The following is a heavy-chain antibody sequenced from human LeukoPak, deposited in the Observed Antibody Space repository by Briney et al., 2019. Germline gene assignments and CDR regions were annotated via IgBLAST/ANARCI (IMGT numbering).Heavy chain of an antibody. J-gene: IGHJ6*02. V-gene: IGHV3-30-3*01. CDR2: ISYDGSNK. CDR3: ARDRRIFGVAHYYGMDV. CDR1: GFTFSSYA. D-gene: IGHD3-3*02. Sequence: GGSLRLSRAASGFTFSSYAMHWVRQAPGKGLEWVAVISYDGSNKYYADSVKGRFTISRDNSKNTLYLQMNSLRAEDTAVYYCARDRRIFGVAHYYGMDVWGQGTTVTVSS.